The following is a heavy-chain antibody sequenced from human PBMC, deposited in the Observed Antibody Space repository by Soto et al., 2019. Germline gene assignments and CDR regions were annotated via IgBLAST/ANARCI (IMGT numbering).Heavy chain of an antibody. CDR2: IYSGETT. CDR3: SRDGRGLGRLPLFEY. CDR1: GFTFISYE. Sequence: PVGSLRLSCAASGFTFISYEMNWVRQAPGEGLEWVASIYSGETTYYADSVRGRFTISSDKSKNTLYFQLSSLRIEDTAVYYWSRDGRGLGRLPLFEYSGQGGVVTVSS. D-gene: IGHD2-21*02. V-gene: IGHV3-53*01. J-gene: IGHJ4*02.